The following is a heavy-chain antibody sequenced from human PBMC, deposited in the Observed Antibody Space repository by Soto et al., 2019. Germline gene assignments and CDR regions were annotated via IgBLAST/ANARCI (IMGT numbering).Heavy chain of an antibody. CDR1: GFTFGSYW. CDR2: IDSDGSST. J-gene: IGHJ6*02. CDR3: ARGRPYGMDV. V-gene: IGHV3-74*01. Sequence: EVQLVESGGGLVQPGGSLRVSCAASGFTFGSYWMNWVRQAPGKGLVWVSRIDSDGSSTTYADSVKGPFTTSRDNAKNTLYLQMSSLRVEDTAVYYCARGRPYGMDVWGQGTKVTVSS.